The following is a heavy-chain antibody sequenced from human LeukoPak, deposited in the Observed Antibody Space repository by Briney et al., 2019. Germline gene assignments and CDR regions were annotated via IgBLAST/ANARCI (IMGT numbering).Heavy chain of an antibody. D-gene: IGHD2-21*02. Sequence: PGRSLRLSCAASGFTFSSYAMHWVRQAPGKGLEWVAVISYDGSNKYYADSVKGRFTISRDNSKNTLYLQMNSLRAEDTAVYYCARARDSTYYYYYGMDVWGQGTTVTVSS. V-gene: IGHV3-30-3*01. J-gene: IGHJ6*02. CDR2: ISYDGSNK. CDR3: ARARDSTYYYYYGMDV. CDR1: GFTFSSYA.